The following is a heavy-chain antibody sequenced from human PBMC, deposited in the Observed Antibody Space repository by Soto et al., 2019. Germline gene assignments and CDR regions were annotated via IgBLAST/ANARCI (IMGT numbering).Heavy chain of an antibody. Sequence: SVKVSCKASGGTFSSYTISWVRQAPGQGLEWMGRIIPILGIANYAQKFQGRVTITADKSTSTAYMELSSLRSEDTAVYYCARDWRGGIPTTAYYYYGMDVWG. CDR1: GGTFSSYT. J-gene: IGHJ6*02. V-gene: IGHV1-69*04. CDR2: IIPILGIA. D-gene: IGHD3-16*01. CDR3: ARDWRGGIPTTAYYYYGMDV.